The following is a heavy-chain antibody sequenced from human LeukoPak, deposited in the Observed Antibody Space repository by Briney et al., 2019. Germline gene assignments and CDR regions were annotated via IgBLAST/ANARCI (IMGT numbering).Heavy chain of an antibody. J-gene: IGHJ4*02. Sequence: PGGSLRLSCAASGFTVSSNYMSWVRQAPGRGLEWVSVIYSGGSTYYADSVKGRFTISRDNSKNTLYLQMNSLRAEDTAVYYCARDADRKYYYDSSGYYVVYWGQGTLVTVSS. CDR1: GFTVSSNY. V-gene: IGHV3-66*02. CDR2: IYSGGST. D-gene: IGHD3-22*01. CDR3: ARDADRKYYYDSSGYYVVY.